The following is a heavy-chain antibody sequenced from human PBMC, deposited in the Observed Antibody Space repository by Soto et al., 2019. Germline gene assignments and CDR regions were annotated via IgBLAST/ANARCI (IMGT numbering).Heavy chain of an antibody. CDR3: ARGLKMTTVTHYYYYYMDL. V-gene: IGHV1-8*01. CDR2: MNPNNGNT. CDR1: GYTFTSYD. J-gene: IGHJ6*03. Sequence: QVQLVQSGAEVKKPGASVKGSCKTSGYTFTSYDINWVRQAAGQGLEWMGWMNPNNGNTGYAQKFQGRVTMTRNTSESTAYMELNSLRSEDTAVYYCARGLKMTTVTHYYYYYMDLWGKGTTVTVSS. D-gene: IGHD4-4*01.